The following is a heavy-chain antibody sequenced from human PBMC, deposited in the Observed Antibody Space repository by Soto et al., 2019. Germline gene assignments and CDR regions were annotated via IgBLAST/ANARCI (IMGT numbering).Heavy chain of an antibody. Sequence: SETLSLTCTVSGGSISSYYWSWIRQPPVKGLEWIGYIYYSGSTNYNPSLKSRVTISVDTSKNQFSLKLSSVTAADTAVYYCARHAYYEFWSGPKYLDDLGQGPMGTASS. J-gene: IGHJ4*02. V-gene: IGHV4-59*08. CDR1: GGSISSYY. CDR2: IYYSGST. CDR3: ARHAYYEFWSGPKYLDD. D-gene: IGHD3-3*01.